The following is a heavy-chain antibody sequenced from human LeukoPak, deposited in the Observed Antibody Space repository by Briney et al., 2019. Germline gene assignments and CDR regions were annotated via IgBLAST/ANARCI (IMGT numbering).Heavy chain of an antibody. D-gene: IGHD6-19*01. CDR3: TRDTSGWSHDAFDI. V-gene: IGHV3-33*01. J-gene: IGHJ3*02. Sequence: SLRLSCAASGFIFSSYGMHWVRQAPGKGLEWVAVIWYDGSNTDYADSVKGRFTISRDNSKNTLYLQMNSLRAEDAAVYFCTRDTSGWSHDAFDIWGQGTMVTVSS. CDR1: GFIFSSYG. CDR2: IWYDGSNT.